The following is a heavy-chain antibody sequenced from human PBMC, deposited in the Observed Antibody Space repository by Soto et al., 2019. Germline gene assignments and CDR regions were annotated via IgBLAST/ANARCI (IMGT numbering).Heavy chain of an antibody. V-gene: IGHV1-69*13. CDR1: GGTFSSYA. D-gene: IGHD6-13*01. J-gene: IGHJ5*02. CDR3: ARHPERIAEIGWFDP. CDR2: IIPIFGTA. Sequence: ASVKVSCKASGGTFSSYAISWVRQAPGQGLEWMGGIIPIFGTANYAQKFQGRVTITADESTSTAYMELSSLRSEDTAVYYCARHPERIAEIGWFDPWGQGTLVTSPQ.